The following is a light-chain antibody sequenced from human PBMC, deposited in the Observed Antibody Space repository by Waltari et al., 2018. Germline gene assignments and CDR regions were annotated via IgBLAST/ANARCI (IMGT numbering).Light chain of an antibody. J-gene: IGLJ1*01. CDR3: VLYMGSGILNYV. CDR1: SGSVSTSYY. CDR2: STN. V-gene: IGLV8-61*01. Sequence: QTVVTQEPSFSVSPGGTVPLTCGLSSGSVSTSYYPSWYQQTPGQAPRTLIYSTNTRSSGVPDRFSGSILGNKAALTITGAQADDESDYYCVLYMGSGILNYVFGTGTKVTVL.